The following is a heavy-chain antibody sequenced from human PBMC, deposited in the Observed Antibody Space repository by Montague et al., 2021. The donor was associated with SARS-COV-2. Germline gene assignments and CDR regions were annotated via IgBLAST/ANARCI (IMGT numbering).Heavy chain of an antibody. J-gene: IGHJ4*02. CDR2: IYYYGSV. CDR1: GDSVSRSY. D-gene: IGHD3-10*01. Sequence: SEALSLTCTVAGDSVSRSYWNWIRQSPGKGLEWIGNIYYYGSVNYNPSPKSRLSISLDTSKNQLSLTLTSVTAADTATYYCARQITMVREPFDSWGQGTLVLVSS. CDR3: ARQITMVREPFDS. V-gene: IGHV4-59*08.